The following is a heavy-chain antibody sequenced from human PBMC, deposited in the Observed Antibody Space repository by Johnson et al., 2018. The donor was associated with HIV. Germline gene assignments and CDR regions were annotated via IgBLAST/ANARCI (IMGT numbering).Heavy chain of an antibody. CDR2: ISYDGSNK. CDR1: GFTFSDYD. V-gene: IGHV3-30-3*01. CDR3: ARPSVMTTLTTTPWAFNI. D-gene: IGHD4-17*01. Sequence: QEQLVESGGGLVKPGGSLRLSCAASGFTFSDYDMSWIRQAPGKGLEWVAVISYDGSNKYYADSVKGRFPISTDNSKNMTNLQMNSLRAEDTAVYYCARPSVMTTLTTTPWAFNIWGQGTMVTVSS. J-gene: IGHJ3*02.